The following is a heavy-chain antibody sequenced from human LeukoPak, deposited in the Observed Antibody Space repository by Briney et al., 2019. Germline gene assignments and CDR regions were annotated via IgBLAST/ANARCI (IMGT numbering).Heavy chain of an antibody. V-gene: IGHV1-8*03. CDR1: GYTFTSYD. J-gene: IGHJ4*02. CDR3: ARAAITRDGYNSALDY. Sequence: ASVKVSCKASGYTFTSYDINWVRQATGQGLEWMGWMNPNSGNTGYAQKFQGRVTITRNTSISTAYMELSSLRSEDTAVYYCARAAITRDGYNSALDYWGQGTLVTVSS. D-gene: IGHD5-24*01. CDR2: MNPNSGNT.